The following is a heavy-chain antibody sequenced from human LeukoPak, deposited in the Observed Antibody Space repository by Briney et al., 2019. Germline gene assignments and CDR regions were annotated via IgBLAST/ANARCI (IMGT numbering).Heavy chain of an antibody. V-gene: IGHV4-39*01. CDR2: IYYSTST. J-gene: IGHJ6*02. D-gene: IGHD2-2*02. CDR1: GGSITSSIDY. Sequence: SETLSLTCTVSGGSITSSIDYWGWVRQPPGKGLEWIATIYYSTSTQYNPSLKSRVTMSVDTSKSQFSLKLSSMTAADTAVYYCARHQCSGTRCYNFYFYGMDVWGQGTTVTVSS. CDR3: ARHQCSGTRCYNFYFYGMDV.